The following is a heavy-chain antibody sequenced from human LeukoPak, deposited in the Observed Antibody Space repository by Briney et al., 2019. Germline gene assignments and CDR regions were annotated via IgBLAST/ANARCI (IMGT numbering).Heavy chain of an antibody. V-gene: IGHV1-18*01. Sequence: GASVKVSCKASGYTFNSYGISWVRQAPGQGLEWMGWISAYNGNTNYAQKVQGRVTMTTDTTRSTAYMELRSLRSDDTAVYYCARGTGSGSNLVYFDYWGQGTLVTVSS. D-gene: IGHD3-10*01. J-gene: IGHJ4*02. CDR2: ISAYNGNT. CDR1: GYTFNSYG. CDR3: ARGTGSGSNLVYFDY.